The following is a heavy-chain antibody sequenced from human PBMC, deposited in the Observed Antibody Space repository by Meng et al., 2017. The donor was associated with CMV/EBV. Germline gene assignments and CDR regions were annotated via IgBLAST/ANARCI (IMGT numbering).Heavy chain of an antibody. Sequence: GESLTIPCAASGFTFSSYSMNWVRQAPGKGLEWVSYISSSSSTIYYADSVKGRFTISRDNAKNSLYLQMNSLRAEDTAVYYCARESPIGVVIWGQGTMVTVSS. V-gene: IGHV3-48*04. CDR1: GFTFSSYS. J-gene: IGHJ3*02. D-gene: IGHD2/OR15-2a*01. CDR2: ISSSSSTI. CDR3: ARESPIGVVI.